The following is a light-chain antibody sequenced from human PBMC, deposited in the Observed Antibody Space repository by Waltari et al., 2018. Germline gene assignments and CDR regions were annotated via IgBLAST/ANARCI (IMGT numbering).Light chain of an antibody. CDR3: AAWDDSLNGFYV. CDR2: AQN. CDR1: SSNIGCIT. J-gene: IGLJ1*01. Sequence: QSVLTQPPSASGTPGQRVPIPRSGSSSNIGCITSNWYQQPPGTAPTLLIYAQNQRPSGVPDRFSGSKSGTSASLAISGLQSEDEAHYYCAAWDDSLNGFYVFGTGTKVTVL. V-gene: IGLV1-44*01.